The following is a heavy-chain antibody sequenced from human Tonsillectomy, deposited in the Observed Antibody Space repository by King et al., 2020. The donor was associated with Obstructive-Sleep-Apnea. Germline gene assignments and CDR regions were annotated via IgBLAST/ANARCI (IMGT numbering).Heavy chain of an antibody. V-gene: IGHV2-5*01. CDR2: IYWNDDK. J-gene: IGHJ3*02. CDR1: GFSLSTSGVG. CDR3: AHRYFDWLLYYDAFDI. D-gene: IGHD3-9*01. Sequence: ITLKESGPTLVKPTQTLTLTCTFSGFSLSTSGVGVGWIRQPPGKALECLALIYWNDDKRYSPSLKSRLTITKDTSKNQVVLTMTNMDPVDTATYYCAHRYFDWLLYYDAFDIWGQGTMVTVSS.